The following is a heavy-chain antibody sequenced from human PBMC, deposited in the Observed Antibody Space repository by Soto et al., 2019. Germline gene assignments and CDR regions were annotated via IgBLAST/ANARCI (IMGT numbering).Heavy chain of an antibody. Sequence: SETLSLTCTVSGGSISSGDYYWSRIRQPPGKGLEWIGYIYYSGSTYYNPSLKSRVTISVDTSKNQFSLKLSSVTAADTAVYYCARDPLAAAGRENYFDYWGQGTLGTVSS. D-gene: IGHD6-13*01. CDR1: GGSISSGDYY. V-gene: IGHV4-30-4*01. CDR3: ARDPLAAAGRENYFDY. J-gene: IGHJ4*02. CDR2: IYYSGST.